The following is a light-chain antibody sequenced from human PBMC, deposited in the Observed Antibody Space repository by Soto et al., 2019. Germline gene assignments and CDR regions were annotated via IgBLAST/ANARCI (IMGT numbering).Light chain of an antibody. CDR3: CSYAGSSTFV. V-gene: IGLV2-23*02. CDR2: EVS. CDR1: SSDVGSYNL. Sequence: QSVLTQPASVSGSPGQSITNSCTGTSSDVGSYNLVSWYQQHPGKAPKLMIYEVSKRPSGVSNRFSGSKSGNTASLTISGLQAEDGADYYCCSYAGSSTFVFGTGTKVTVL. J-gene: IGLJ1*01.